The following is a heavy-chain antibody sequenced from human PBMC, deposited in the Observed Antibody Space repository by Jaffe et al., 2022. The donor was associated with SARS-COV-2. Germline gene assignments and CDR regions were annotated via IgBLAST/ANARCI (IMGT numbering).Heavy chain of an antibody. J-gene: IGHJ4*02. D-gene: IGHD1-26*01. V-gene: IGHV3-33*01. CDR2: IWFDGSIK. CDR3: ARAVGPFDY. Sequence: QVQLVESGGGVVQPGRSLRLSCAASGFPFGTYGMHWVRQAPGRGLEWMAVIWFDGSIKYYADSVKGRFIISRDNSRDTLYLQLNSLRVEDTAVYYCARAVGPFDYWGQGTLVAVSS. CDR1: GFPFGTYG.